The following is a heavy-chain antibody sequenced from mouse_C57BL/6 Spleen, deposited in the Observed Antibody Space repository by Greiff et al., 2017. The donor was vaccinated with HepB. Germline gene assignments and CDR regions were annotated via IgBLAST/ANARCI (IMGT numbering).Heavy chain of an antibody. CDR3: ARGWCDY. D-gene: IGHD1-1*02. V-gene: IGHV1-26*01. CDR1: GYTFTDYY. CDR2: INPNNGGT. J-gene: IGHJ2*01. Sequence: EVKLQQSGPELVKPGASVKISCKASGYTFTDYYMNWVKQSHGKSLEWIGDINPNNGGTSYNQKFKGKATLTVDKSSSTAYMELRSLTSEDSAVYYCARGWCDYWGQGTTLTVSS.